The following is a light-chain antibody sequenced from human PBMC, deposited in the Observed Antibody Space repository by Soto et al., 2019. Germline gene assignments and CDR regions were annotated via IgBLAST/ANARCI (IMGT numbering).Light chain of an antibody. J-gene: IGKJ4*01. CDR3: QQRSNWPLT. Sequence: EIVLTQSPGTLSLSPGERATLSCRASQSVSSYLAWYQQKPGQAPRLLIYDASNRATGIPARFSGSGSGTDFTLTISSLEPKDFAVYYCQQRSNWPLTFGGGTKVDIK. V-gene: IGKV3-11*01. CDR1: QSVSSY. CDR2: DAS.